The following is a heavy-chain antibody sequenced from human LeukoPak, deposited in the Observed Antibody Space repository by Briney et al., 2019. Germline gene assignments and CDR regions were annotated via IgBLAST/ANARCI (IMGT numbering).Heavy chain of an antibody. CDR2: IYYSGST. CDR1: GGSISSNNYY. Sequence: SETLSLTCTVSGGSISSNNYYWGWIRQPPGKGLEWIGSIYYSGSTYYNPSLKSRVTISVDTSKNQFSLKLSSVTAADTAVYYCARHGNYYDSSGYYPFEDWGQGTLVTVSS. J-gene: IGHJ4*02. CDR3: ARHGNYYDSSGYYPFED. V-gene: IGHV4-39*01. D-gene: IGHD3-22*01.